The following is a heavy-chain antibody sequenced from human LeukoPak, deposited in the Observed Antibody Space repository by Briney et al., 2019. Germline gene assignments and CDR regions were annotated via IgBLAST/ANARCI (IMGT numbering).Heavy chain of an antibody. J-gene: IGHJ4*02. CDR2: INPNSGGT. V-gene: IGHV1-2*04. D-gene: IGHD3-10*01. CDR1: GYTFTGYY. Sequence: ASVKVSCKASGYTFTGYYMHWVRQAPGQGLEWMGWINPNSGGTNYAQKFQGWVTMTRDTSISTAYMELSGLRSDDTAVYYCARDSGGPPDAFGEANYFDYWGQGTLVTVSS. CDR3: ARDSGGPPDAFGEANYFDY.